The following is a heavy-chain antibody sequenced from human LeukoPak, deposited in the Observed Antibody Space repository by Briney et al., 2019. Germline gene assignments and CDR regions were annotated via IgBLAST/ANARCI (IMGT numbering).Heavy chain of an antibody. V-gene: IGHV1-2*02. CDR1: GYTFTAYY. CDR2: INPNSGVT. Sequence: ASVKVSCKASGYTFTAYYMHWVRQAPGQGPEWMGWINPNSGVTNYAQKFQGRVITTSDTSISTAYMEFSRLRSDDTAMYYCARDLGVTVRPFSLFYWGQGTLVTVSS. CDR3: ARDLGVTVRPFSLFY. D-gene: IGHD6-6*01. J-gene: IGHJ4*02.